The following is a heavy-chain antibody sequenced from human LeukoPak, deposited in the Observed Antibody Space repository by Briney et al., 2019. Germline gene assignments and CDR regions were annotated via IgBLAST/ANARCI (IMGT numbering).Heavy chain of an antibody. V-gene: IGHV4-59*01. Sequence: SETLSLTCTVSGGSISGYYCSWIRQPPGKGLEWIGYISYSGSTNYNPSLKSRVTVSVDTSKNQFSLKLSSVTAADTAVYYCARVFRGYSGYDSYYFDYWGQGTLVTVSS. J-gene: IGHJ4*02. CDR2: ISYSGST. CDR1: GGSISGYY. CDR3: ARVFRGYSGYDSYYFDY. D-gene: IGHD5-12*01.